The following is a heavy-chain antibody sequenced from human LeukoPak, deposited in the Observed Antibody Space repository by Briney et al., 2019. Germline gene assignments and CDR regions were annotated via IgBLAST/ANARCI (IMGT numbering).Heavy chain of an antibody. D-gene: IGHD2-2*01. J-gene: IGHJ6*03. Sequence: GGSLRLSCAASGFTFSSYGMSWVRQAPGKGLEWVSAISGSGGSTYYADSVKGRFTISRDNSKNTLYLQMNSLRAEDTAVYYCAKCYCSSSSCAPDHYYYYYMDVWGKGTTVTISS. CDR1: GFTFSSYG. CDR2: ISGSGGST. CDR3: AKCYCSSSSCAPDHYYYYYMDV. V-gene: IGHV3-23*01.